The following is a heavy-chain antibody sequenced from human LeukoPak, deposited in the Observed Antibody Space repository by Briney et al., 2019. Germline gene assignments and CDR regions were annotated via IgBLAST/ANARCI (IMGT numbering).Heavy chain of an antibody. D-gene: IGHD6-19*01. CDR2: ISAYNGNT. CDR1: GYTFTSYG. CDR3: AREGDSSGWYTGADAFDI. J-gene: IGHJ3*02. V-gene: IGHV1-18*01. Sequence: GASVKVSCKASGYTFTSYGISWVRQAPGQGLEWMAWISAYNGNTNYAQKLQGRVTMTTDTSTSTAYMELRSLRSDDTAVYYCAREGDSSGWYTGADAFDIWGQGTMVTVSS.